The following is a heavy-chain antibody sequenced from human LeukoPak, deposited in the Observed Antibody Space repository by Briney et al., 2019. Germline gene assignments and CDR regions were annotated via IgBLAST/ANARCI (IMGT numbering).Heavy chain of an antibody. V-gene: IGHV4-30-4*08. J-gene: IGHJ6*03. CDR1: GGSISSGDYY. Sequence: PSQTLSLTXTVSGGSISSGDYYWSWIGQPPGKGLEWIGYIYYSGSTYYNPSLKSRVTISVDTSKNQFTLKLSSVTAADTAVYYCARSVDYDSSGYYYYYMDVWGKGTTVTVSS. CDR2: IYYSGST. D-gene: IGHD3-22*01. CDR3: ARSVDYDSSGYYYYYMDV.